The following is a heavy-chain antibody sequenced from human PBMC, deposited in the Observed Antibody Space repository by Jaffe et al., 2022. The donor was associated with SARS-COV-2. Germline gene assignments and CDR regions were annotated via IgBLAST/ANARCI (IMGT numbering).Heavy chain of an antibody. Sequence: EVQLVQSGAEVKKPGDSLMISCKGSGYSFTKYWIGWVRQMPGKGLEWMGIIYPGDSDTRYGPSFQGQVTISADTSITTAFLQWNSLKASDTAIYYCAKYTIVEDHSAGWVDYWGQGTLVTVSS. CDR3: AKYTIVEDHSAGWVDY. CDR2: IYPGDSDT. V-gene: IGHV5-51*01. J-gene: IGHJ4*02. D-gene: IGHD2-15*01. CDR1: GYSFTKYW.